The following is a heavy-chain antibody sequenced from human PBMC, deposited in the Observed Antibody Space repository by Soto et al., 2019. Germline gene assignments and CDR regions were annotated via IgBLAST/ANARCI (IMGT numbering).Heavy chain of an antibody. Sequence: VQLVESGGGWVQPGRSLRLSCAASGFTFDVYAMHWVRQAPGKGLEWVSGINYNSGSVGYADSVKGRFTISRDNAKNALHLQMNSLRAEDTAVYYCAKDISLRGWVYLVVEYWGQGTLVTVSP. V-gene: IGHV3-9*01. D-gene: IGHD6-13*01. CDR1: GFTFDVYA. J-gene: IGHJ4*02. CDR3: AKDISLRGWVYLVVEY. CDR2: INYNSGSV.